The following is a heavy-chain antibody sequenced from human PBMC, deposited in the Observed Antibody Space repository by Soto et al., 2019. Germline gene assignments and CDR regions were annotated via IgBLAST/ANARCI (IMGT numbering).Heavy chain of an antibody. CDR1: GFTFSDYY. CDR2: ISSSGLTI. J-gene: IGHJ2*01. D-gene: IGHD3-16*01. CDR3: ESLRHAPDWYFDL. Sequence: GGSLRLSCAASGFTFSDYYMSWVRQAPGKGLEWVSYISSSGLTIYYAESVKGRFTISRDSAKNSLSLQMNSLRAEDTAVYYCESLRHAPDWYFDLWGRGTLVTVSS. V-gene: IGHV3-11*01.